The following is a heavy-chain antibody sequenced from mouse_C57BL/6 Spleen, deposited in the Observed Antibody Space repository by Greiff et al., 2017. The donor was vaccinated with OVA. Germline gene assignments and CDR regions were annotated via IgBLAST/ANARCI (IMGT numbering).Heavy chain of an antibody. V-gene: IGHV1-22*01. Sequence: EVKLQESGPELVKPGASVKMSCKASGYTFTDYNMHWVKQSHGKSLEWIGYINPNNGGTSYNQKFKGKATLTVNTSSSTAYMELRSLTSEDSAVYYCARSDFTTVVQYWYFDVWGTGTTVTVSS. J-gene: IGHJ1*03. D-gene: IGHD1-1*01. CDR1: GYTFTDYN. CDR3: ARSDFTTVVQYWYFDV. CDR2: INPNNGGT.